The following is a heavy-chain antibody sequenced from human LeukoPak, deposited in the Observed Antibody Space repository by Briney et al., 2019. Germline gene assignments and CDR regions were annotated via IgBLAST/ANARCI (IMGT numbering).Heavy chain of an antibody. J-gene: IGHJ4*02. CDR1: GGSISSSSYY. Sequence: SETLSLTCTVSGGSISSSSYYWGWIRQPPGKGLEWIGSIYYSGSTYYNPSLKSRVTISVDTSKNQFSLKLSSVTAADTAVYYCAREPNQQLVPEYYFDYWGQGTLVTVSS. CDR3: AREPNQQLVPEYYFDY. D-gene: IGHD6-13*01. CDR2: IYYSGST. V-gene: IGHV4-39*07.